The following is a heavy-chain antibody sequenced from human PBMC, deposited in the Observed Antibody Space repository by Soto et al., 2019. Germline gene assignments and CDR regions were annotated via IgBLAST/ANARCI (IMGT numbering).Heavy chain of an antibody. J-gene: IGHJ4*02. D-gene: IGHD1-26*01. V-gene: IGHV1-46*01. CDR1: GYTFVDYF. CDR2: ISLRHHST. CDR3: AKGEGQWALPL. Sequence: ASVKVSCKTSGYTFVDYFIHWVRQAPGQGLEWMGIISLRHHSTSYAQKFQDRLSVTRDPSSTTIYMELSSLRSEDTAVYFCAKGEGQWALPLWGQGTQVTVSS.